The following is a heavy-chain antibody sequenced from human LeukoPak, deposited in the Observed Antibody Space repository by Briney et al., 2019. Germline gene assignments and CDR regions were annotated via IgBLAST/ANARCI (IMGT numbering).Heavy chain of an antibody. CDR3: ARVSYDFWSGWNYYGMDV. CDR2: IWYDGSNK. D-gene: IGHD3-3*01. Sequence: GRSLRLSCAASGFTFSSYGIHWIRQAPGKGLEWVAVIWYDGSNKYYADPVKGRFTISRDNSKNTLYLQMGSLRAEDMAVYYCARVSYDFWSGWNYYGMDVWGQGTTVTVSS. CDR1: GFTFSSYG. J-gene: IGHJ6*02. V-gene: IGHV3-33*01.